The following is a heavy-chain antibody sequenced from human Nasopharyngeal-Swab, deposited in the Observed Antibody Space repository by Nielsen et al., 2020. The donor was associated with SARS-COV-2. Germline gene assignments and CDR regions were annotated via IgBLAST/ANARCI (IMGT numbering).Heavy chain of an antibody. CDR3: TTVEYCSSTSCLFDP. Sequence: GGSLRLSCAASGFTFSNAWMSWVRQAPGKGLEWVGRIKSKTDGGTTDYAAPVKGRFTISRDDSKNTLYLQMNSLKTEDTAVYYCTTVEYCSSTSCLFDPWGQETLVTVSS. CDR1: GFTFSNAW. D-gene: IGHD2-2*01. CDR2: IKSKTDGGTT. V-gene: IGHV3-15*01. J-gene: IGHJ5*02.